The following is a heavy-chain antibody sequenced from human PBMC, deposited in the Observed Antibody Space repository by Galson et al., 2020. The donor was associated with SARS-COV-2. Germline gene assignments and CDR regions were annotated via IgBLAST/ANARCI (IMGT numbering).Heavy chain of an antibody. J-gene: IGHJ4*02. CDR2: ISYDGTTR. V-gene: IGHV3-30*07. D-gene: IGHD3-16*01. CDR1: GFTFSGQA. CDR3: ARGDMRNDYFDY. Sequence: GGSLRLSCAASGFTFSGQAMHWVRQAPGKGLEWVGIISYDGTTRYNGDSVKGRFTISRDNSKNTLFLHMRSLRAEDTAVYYCARGDMRNDYFDYWGQGTLVTVS.